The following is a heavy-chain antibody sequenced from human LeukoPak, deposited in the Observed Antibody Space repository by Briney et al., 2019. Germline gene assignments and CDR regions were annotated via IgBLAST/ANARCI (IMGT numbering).Heavy chain of an antibody. CDR3: ARGRSTYNGYSSRHYQWFDP. D-gene: IGHD6-13*01. CDR2: INHSGST. J-gene: IGHJ5*02. V-gene: IGHV4-34*01. CDR1: GGSFSDYY. Sequence: SETLSLTCAVYGGSFSDYYWNWIRQPPGKGLEWIREINHSGSTTYNPSLKSRVTISVDTSKNQFSLRLSSVTAADTAVYYCARGRSTYNGYSSRHYQWFDPWGQGTLVTVSS.